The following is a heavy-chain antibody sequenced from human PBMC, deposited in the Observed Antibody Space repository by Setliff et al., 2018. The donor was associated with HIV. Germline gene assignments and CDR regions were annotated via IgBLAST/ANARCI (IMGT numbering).Heavy chain of an antibody. Sequence: LRLSCAASGFTFSSYSMNWVRQAPGKGLEWVSYISSSRSTIYYADSVKGRFTISRDNAKNSVYLQMNSLRAEDTAVYYCARDGGSSPSPVSDYYYYYMDVWGKGTTVTVSS. D-gene: IGHD1-26*01. J-gene: IGHJ6*03. CDR3: ARDGGSSPSPVSDYYYYYMDV. CDR1: GFTFSSYS. V-gene: IGHV3-48*01. CDR2: ISSSRSTI.